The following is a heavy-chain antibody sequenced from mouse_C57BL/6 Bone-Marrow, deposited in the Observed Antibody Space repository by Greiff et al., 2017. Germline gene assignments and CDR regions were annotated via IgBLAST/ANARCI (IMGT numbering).Heavy chain of an antibody. CDR3: AREVCSCSYYAMDY. CDR1: GFSFTSYG. D-gene: IGHD1-1*01. J-gene: IGHJ4*01. V-gene: IGHV2-2*01. Sequence: QVQLQQSGPGLVQPSPCLTITCTVSGFSFTSYGVHWVRQSPGKGLEWLGVIWSGGSTDYNAAFISRLSISKGNSKCQVFYKMNTVQVEDTAIYYCAREVCSCSYYAMDYWGQGTSVTVSS. CDR2: IWSGGST.